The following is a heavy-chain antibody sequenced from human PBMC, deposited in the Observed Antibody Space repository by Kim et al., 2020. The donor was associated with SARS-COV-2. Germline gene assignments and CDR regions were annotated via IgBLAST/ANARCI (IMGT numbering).Heavy chain of an antibody. CDR3: AKEGYSCYGSFDY. CDR2: IRGGGSST. V-gene: IGHV3-23*01. Sequence: GGSLRLSCAASGFTFSNYAMSWVRQAPGKGLEWVSTIRGGGSSTYYADSVKGRFTISRDNSKNTLYLQMNSLRAEDTAEYYCAKEGYSCYGSFDYWGQGTLVTVSS. CDR1: GFTFSNYA. D-gene: IGHD5-12*01. J-gene: IGHJ4*02.